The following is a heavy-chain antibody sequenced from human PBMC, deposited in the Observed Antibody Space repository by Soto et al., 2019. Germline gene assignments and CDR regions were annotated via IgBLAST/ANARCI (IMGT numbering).Heavy chain of an antibody. CDR2: IYYSGST. J-gene: IGHJ3*02. CDR3: ARGDHILTGYYKPTGAFDI. D-gene: IGHD3-9*01. Sequence: QVQLQESGPGLVKPSQTLSLTCTVSGGSISSGGYYWSWIRQHPGKGREWIGYIYYSGSTYYNPSLKSRVTISVDTSKNQYSLKLSSVTAADTAGYYCARGDHILTGYYKPTGAFDIWGQGTMVTVSS. V-gene: IGHV4-31*03. CDR1: GGSISSGGYY.